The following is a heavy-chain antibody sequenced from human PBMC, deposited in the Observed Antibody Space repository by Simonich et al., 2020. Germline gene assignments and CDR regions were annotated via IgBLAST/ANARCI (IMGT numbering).Heavy chain of an antibody. Sequence: EVQLVESGGGLVQPGGSLRLSCAASGFTFSSYEMNWVRQAPGKGLEWVSYISSSGSTIYYADSVKGRFTISRDNAKNSMYLKRNSLRAEDTAVYYCARDFRLQLVEIGTYYYYGMDVWGQGTTVTVSS. CDR1: GFTFSSYE. V-gene: IGHV3-48*03. CDR2: ISSSGSTI. CDR3: ARDFRLQLVEIGTYYYYGMDV. J-gene: IGHJ6*02. D-gene: IGHD6-6*01.